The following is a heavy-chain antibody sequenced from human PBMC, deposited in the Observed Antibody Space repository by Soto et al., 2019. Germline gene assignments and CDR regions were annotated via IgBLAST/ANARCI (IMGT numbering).Heavy chain of an antibody. CDR1: GGTFSSYA. V-gene: IGHV1-69*12. D-gene: IGHD3-22*01. Sequence: QVQLVQSGAEVKKPGSSVKVSCKASGGTFSSYAISWVRQAPGQGLEWMGGIIPIFGTANYAQKFQGRVTITADESTSTAYMELSSLRSEDTAVYYCARSGFTRIVVVDWFDPWGQGTLVTVSS. CDR2: IIPIFGTA. J-gene: IGHJ5*02. CDR3: ARSGFTRIVVVDWFDP.